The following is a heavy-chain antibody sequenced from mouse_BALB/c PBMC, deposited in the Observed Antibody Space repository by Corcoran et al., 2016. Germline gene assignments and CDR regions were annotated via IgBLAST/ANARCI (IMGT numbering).Heavy chain of an antibody. J-gene: IGHJ3*01. D-gene: IGHD2-3*01. CDR3: ASYDGYYAWFAY. Sequence: DVQLQESGPGLVKPSQSLSLTCSVTGYSITSGYYWNWIRQFPGNKLEWMGYISYDGSNNYNPSLKNRISITRDTSTNQFFLKLNSVTTEDTATYYCASYDGYYAWFAYWGQGTLVTVSA. V-gene: IGHV3-6*02. CDR1: GYSITSGYY. CDR2: ISYDGSN.